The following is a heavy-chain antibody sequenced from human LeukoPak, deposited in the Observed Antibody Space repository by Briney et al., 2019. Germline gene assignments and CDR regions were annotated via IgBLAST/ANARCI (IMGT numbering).Heavy chain of an antibody. D-gene: IGHD3-3*01. Sequence: GGSLRLSCAASGFTFSSYGMHWVRQAPGRGLEWVAVIWYDGSNKYYADSVKGRFTISRDNAKNSLYLQMNGLRAEDTAVYYCARDIGDTIFGPDDAFDIWGQGTMVTVSS. CDR1: GFTFSSYG. V-gene: IGHV3-33*01. CDR3: ARDIGDTIFGPDDAFDI. J-gene: IGHJ3*02. CDR2: IWYDGSNK.